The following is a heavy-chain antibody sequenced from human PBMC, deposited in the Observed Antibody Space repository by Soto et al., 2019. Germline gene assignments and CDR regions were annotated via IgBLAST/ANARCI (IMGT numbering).Heavy chain of an antibody. Sequence: PSETLSLTCTVSGGSISSGGYYWSWIRQHPGKGLEWIGYIYYSGSTYYNPSLKSRVTISVDTSKNQFSLKLSSVTAADTAVYYCATTLPCSGGSCYPYFDYWGQGTLVTVS. CDR1: GGSISSGGYY. V-gene: IGHV4-31*03. CDR2: IYYSGST. J-gene: IGHJ4*02. CDR3: ATTLPCSGGSCYPYFDY. D-gene: IGHD2-15*01.